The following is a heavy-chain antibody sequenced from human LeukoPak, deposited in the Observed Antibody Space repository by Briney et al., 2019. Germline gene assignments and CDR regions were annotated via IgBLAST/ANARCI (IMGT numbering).Heavy chain of an antibody. CDR1: GFTFSSYA. Sequence: GGSLRFSCAASGFTFSSYAMSWVRQAPGKGLEWVSAISGSGGSIYYADSVKGRFTISRDNSKNTLYLQMNSLRAEDTAVYYCAKTPITWYYFDYWGQGTLVTVSS. V-gene: IGHV3-23*01. D-gene: IGHD3-16*01. CDR2: ISGSGGSI. J-gene: IGHJ4*02. CDR3: AKTPITWYYFDY.